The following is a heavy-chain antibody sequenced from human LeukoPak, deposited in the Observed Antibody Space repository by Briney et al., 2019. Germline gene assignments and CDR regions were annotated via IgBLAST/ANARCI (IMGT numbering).Heavy chain of an antibody. Sequence: PSETLSLTCAVSGGSISSSSWWSWVRQPPGKGLQWLGEIYHSGSTNYNPSLKSRVTISVDKSKNQFSLKLSSVTAADTAVYYCARVEKTYVWGDKLRGYFDYWGQGTLVTVSS. J-gene: IGHJ4*02. D-gene: IGHD3-16*01. V-gene: IGHV4-4*02. CDR2: IYHSGST. CDR1: GGSISSSSW. CDR3: ARVEKTYVWGDKLRGYFDY.